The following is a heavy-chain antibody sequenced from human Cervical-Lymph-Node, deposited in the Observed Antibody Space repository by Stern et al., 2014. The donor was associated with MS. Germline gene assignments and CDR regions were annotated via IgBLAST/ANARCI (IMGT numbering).Heavy chain of an antibody. J-gene: IGHJ6*02. CDR3: ARDRSVTDYYYYGMDV. CDR1: GCSVSSGSYY. Sequence: QVQLVQSGPGLVKPSGTLSLTCTVSGCSVSSGSYYWSWIRQPPGKGLEWIGYIYYSGSTNYNPSLKSRVTISVDTSKNQFSLKLSSVTAADTAVYYCARDRSVTDYYYYGMDVWGQGTTVTVSS. CDR2: IYYSGST. V-gene: IGHV4-61*01. D-gene: IGHD4-11*01.